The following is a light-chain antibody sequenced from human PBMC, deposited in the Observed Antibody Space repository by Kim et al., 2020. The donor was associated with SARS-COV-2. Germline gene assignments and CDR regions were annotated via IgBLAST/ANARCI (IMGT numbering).Light chain of an antibody. V-gene: IGLV3-19*01. Sequence: ALGQTLRITCKGDSLRKYYASWYQQKPGQAPVLVIYGKNNRPSGIPDRFSGSSSGDTVSLTITGAQAEDEGDYYCYSRDSSGDHLVFGGGTKVTVL. CDR1: SLRKYY. CDR2: GKN. CDR3: YSRDSSGDHLV. J-gene: IGLJ2*01.